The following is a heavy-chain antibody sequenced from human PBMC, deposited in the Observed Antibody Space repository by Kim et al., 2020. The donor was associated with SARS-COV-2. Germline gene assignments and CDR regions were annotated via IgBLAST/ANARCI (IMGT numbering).Heavy chain of an antibody. D-gene: IGHD3-22*01. CDR2: IYHSGST. CDR3: ARYYYDSSGYPPGSEYFQH. J-gene: IGHJ1*01. V-gene: IGHV4-38-2*02. CDR1: GYSISSGYY. Sequence: SETLSLTCTVSGYSISSGYYWGWIRQPPGKGLEWIGSIYHSGSTYYNPSLKSRVTISVDTSKNQFSLKLSSVTAADTAVYYCARYYYDSSGYPPGSEYFQHWGQGTLVTVSS.